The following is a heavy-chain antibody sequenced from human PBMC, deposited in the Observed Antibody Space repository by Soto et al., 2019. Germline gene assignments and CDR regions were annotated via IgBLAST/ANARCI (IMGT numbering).Heavy chain of an antibody. CDR3: ARDLFAGYDYGNVWIY. CDR2: VSNDGINK. D-gene: IGHD5-18*01. CDR1: GFTFRSYD. V-gene: IGHV3-30-3*01. J-gene: IGHJ4*02. Sequence: QVQLVESGGGVVQPGRSLRLSCAASGFTFRSYDMHWVRQAPGKGLEWVTVVSNDGINKYYADSVKGRFTISRDNSKNTLYWQMNSLRVEDTAVYYCARDLFAGYDYGNVWIYWCQGTLVTVSS.